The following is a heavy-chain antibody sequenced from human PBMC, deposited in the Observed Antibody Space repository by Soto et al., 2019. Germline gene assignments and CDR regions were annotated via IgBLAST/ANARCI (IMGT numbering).Heavy chain of an antibody. D-gene: IGHD5-18*01. CDR2: ITYDGSNK. V-gene: IGHV3-30*03. CDR3: ATLHGYSYGYFTDY. J-gene: IGHJ4*02. CDR1: GFSFSSYG. Sequence: QVQLVESGGGVVQPGGSLRLSCAASGFSFSSYGMQWVRLAPGMALERVAVITYDGSNKYYADSVKGRFTISRDNSKNTLYLQMNSLRAEDTAVYYCATLHGYSYGYFTDYWGQGTLVTVSS.